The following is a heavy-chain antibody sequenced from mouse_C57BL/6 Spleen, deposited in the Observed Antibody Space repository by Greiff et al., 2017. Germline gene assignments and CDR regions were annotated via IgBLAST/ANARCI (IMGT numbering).Heavy chain of an antibody. CDR3: ARHYDYGYYAMDY. J-gene: IGHJ4*01. V-gene: IGHV5-9*01. CDR1: GFTFSSYT. D-gene: IGHD2-4*01. Sequence: EVQLVESGGGLVKPGGSLKLSCAASGFTFSSYTMSWVRQTPEKRLEWVATISGGGGNTYYPDSVKGRFTISRDNAKNTLYLQMSSLRSEDTALYYCARHYDYGYYAMDYWGQGTSVTVSS. CDR2: ISGGGGNT.